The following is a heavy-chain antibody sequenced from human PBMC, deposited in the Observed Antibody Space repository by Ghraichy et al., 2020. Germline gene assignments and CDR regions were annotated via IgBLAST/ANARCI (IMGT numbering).Heavy chain of an antibody. J-gene: IGHJ4*02. CDR3: ARGGAPAAIFEY. CDR2: INKVSNTI. Sequence: GESLNISCDSYGFTFKDYNMNWVRQVPGKGLEWVAYINKVSNTIYYADSVEGRFTVSRDMTSLYLQMNSLKDEDTGIYYCARGGAPAAIFEYWGQGTQVTVSS. CDR1: GFTFKDYN. V-gene: IGHV3-48*02. D-gene: IGHD2-2*01.